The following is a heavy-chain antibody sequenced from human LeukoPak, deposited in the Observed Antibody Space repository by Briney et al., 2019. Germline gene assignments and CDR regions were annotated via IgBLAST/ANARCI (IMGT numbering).Heavy chain of an antibody. V-gene: IGHV1-8*03. D-gene: IGHD6-19*01. J-gene: IGHJ4*02. Sequence: ASVKVSCKASGYTSTSYDINWVRQATGQGLEWMGWMNPNSGNTGYAQKFQGRVTITRNTSISTAYMELSSLRSEDTAVYYCARGSSSGGDFDYWGQGTLVTVSS. CDR2: MNPNSGNT. CDR3: ARGSSSGGDFDY. CDR1: GYTSTSYD.